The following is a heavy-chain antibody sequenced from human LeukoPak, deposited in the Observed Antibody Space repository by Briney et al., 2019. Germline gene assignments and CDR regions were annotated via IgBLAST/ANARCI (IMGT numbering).Heavy chain of an antibody. CDR2: IIPIFGTA. D-gene: IGHD5-24*01. J-gene: IGHJ4*02. V-gene: IGHV1-69*05. Sequence: ASVKVSCKASGGTFSSYAISWVRQAPGQGLEWMGRIIPIFGTANYTQKFQGRVTITTDESTSTAYMELSSLRSEDTAVYYCARHDRDGYNSDYWGQGTLVTVSS. CDR3: ARHDRDGYNSDY. CDR1: GGTFSSYA.